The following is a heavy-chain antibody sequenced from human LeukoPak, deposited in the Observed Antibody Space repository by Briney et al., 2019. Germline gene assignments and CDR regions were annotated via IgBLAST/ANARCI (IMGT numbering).Heavy chain of an antibody. D-gene: IGHD4-23*01. Sequence: YPGGSLRLSCAASGLTFSSYWMSWVRQAPGKGLEWVANIKQDGSEKYYVDSVKGRFTISRDNSKNTLYLQMNSLRAEDTAVYYCANLLRWEPYWGQGTLVTVSS. CDR3: ANLLRWEPY. V-gene: IGHV3-7*01. CDR2: IKQDGSEK. J-gene: IGHJ4*02. CDR1: GLTFSSYW.